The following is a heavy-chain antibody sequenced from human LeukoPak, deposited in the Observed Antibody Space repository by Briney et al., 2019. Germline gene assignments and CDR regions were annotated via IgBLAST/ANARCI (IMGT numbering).Heavy chain of an antibody. J-gene: IGHJ5*02. CDR1: GFTFSSYA. V-gene: IGHV3-30*01. CDR3: AREEPAAIVGWFDH. D-gene: IGHD2-2*01. CDR2: ISYDGSNK. Sequence: PGGSLRLSCAASGFTFSSYAMHWVRQAPGKGLEWVAVISYDGSNKYYADSVKGRFTISRDNSKNTLYLQMNSLRAEDTAVYYCAREEPAAIVGWFDHWGQGTLVTVSS.